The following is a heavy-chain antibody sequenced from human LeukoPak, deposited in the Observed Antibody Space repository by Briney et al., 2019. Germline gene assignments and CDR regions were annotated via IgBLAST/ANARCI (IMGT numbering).Heavy chain of an antibody. V-gene: IGHV3-20*04. J-gene: IGHJ6*03. CDR1: GFTFDDYG. D-gene: IGHD2-2*01. CDR2: INWNGGST. CDR3: ARDRPIIVVVPAAMDYYYYMDV. Sequence: PGGSLRLSCAASGFTFDDYGMSWVRQAPGKGLEWVSGINWNGGSTGYAASAKGRFTTSTDNANNSLYLQMNSLRADDTALYYCARDRPIIVVVPAAMDYYYYMDVWGKGTTVTVSS.